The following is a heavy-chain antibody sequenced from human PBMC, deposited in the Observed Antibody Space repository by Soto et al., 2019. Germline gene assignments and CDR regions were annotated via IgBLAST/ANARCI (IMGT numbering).Heavy chain of an antibody. CDR3: ARGRGAAADYFDF. Sequence: QVQLVESGGGLVKPGGSLRLSCAVSRFTFSDYYMTWIRQAPGKVLEWVSYISSSTSHTNYADSVKGRFTISRDNAKNSLFLQINSLRAEDTAVYYCARGRGAAADYFDFWGQGTLVTVSS. J-gene: IGHJ4*02. V-gene: IGHV3-11*06. D-gene: IGHD6-13*01. CDR2: ISSSTSHT. CDR1: RFTFSDYY.